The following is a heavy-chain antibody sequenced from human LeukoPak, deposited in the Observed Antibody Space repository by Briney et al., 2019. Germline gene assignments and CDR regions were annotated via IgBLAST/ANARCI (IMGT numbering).Heavy chain of an antibody. CDR1: GGSISSYY. J-gene: IGHJ4*02. Sequence: SETLSLTCIVSGGSISSYYWRWIRQPPGKGLEWIGYIYYSGSTNYNPSLKSRVTISVDTSKNQFSLKLSSVTAADTAVYYCARGRYSSSWLTMYYFDYWGQGTLVTVSS. D-gene: IGHD6-13*01. CDR3: ARGRYSSSWLTMYYFDY. V-gene: IGHV4-59*01. CDR2: IYYSGST.